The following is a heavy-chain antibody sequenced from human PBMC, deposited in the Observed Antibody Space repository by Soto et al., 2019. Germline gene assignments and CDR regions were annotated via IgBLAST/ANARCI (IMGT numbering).Heavy chain of an antibody. J-gene: IGHJ4*02. V-gene: IGHV1-69*13. CDR3: ARERPYYYDSSGYYQPTLSAPYVEPYFDY. CDR2: IIPIFGTA. CDR1: GGTFSSYA. Sequence: GASVKVSCKASGGTFSSYAISWVRQAPGQGLEWMGGIIPIFGTANYAQKFQGRVTITADESTSTAYMELSSLRSEDTAVYYCARERPYYYDSSGYYQPTLSAPYVEPYFDYWGQGTLVTVSS. D-gene: IGHD3-22*01.